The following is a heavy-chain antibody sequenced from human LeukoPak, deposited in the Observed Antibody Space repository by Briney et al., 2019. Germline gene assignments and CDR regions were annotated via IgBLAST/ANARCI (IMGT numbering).Heavy chain of an antibody. J-gene: IGHJ4*02. Sequence: SETLSLTCSVSGGSISSYYWSWIRQPPGKGLEWIGYIYYSGSTNYNPSLKSRVTISVDTSKNQFSLKLRSVTAADTAVYYCARGGPAIFGVVIMNFGVDYWGQGALVTVSS. CDR1: GGSISSYY. CDR3: ARGGPAIFGVVIMNFGVDY. CDR2: IYYSGST. V-gene: IGHV4-59*01. D-gene: IGHD3-3*01.